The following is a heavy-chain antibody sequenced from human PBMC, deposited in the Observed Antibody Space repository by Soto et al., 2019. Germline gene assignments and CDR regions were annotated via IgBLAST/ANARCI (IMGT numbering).Heavy chain of an antibody. CDR3: ARDPSMVATGFDY. D-gene: IGHD5-12*01. CDR2: ISSRGSTI. Sequence: GGSLRLSCAASGFTFSSYEMNWVRQAPGKGLEWVSYISSRGSTIYYAESVKGRFTISRDNAKNSLYLQMNSLRAEDPAVYYCARDPSMVATGFDYWGRRTLVTVSS. V-gene: IGHV3-48*03. CDR1: GFTFSSYE. J-gene: IGHJ4*02.